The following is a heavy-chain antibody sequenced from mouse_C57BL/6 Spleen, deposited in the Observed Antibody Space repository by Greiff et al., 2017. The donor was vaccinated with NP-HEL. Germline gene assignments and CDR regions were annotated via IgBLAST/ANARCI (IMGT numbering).Heavy chain of an antibody. J-gene: IGHJ3*01. Sequence: EVKVEESGGGLVKPGGSLKLSCAASGFTFSSYAMSWVRQTPEKRLEWVATISDGGSYTYYPDNVKGRFTISRDNAKNNLYLQMSHLKSEDTAMYYCARDGMVTPFAYWGQGTLVTVSA. V-gene: IGHV5-4*01. D-gene: IGHD2-2*01. CDR3: ARDGMVTPFAY. CDR2: ISDGGSYT. CDR1: GFTFSSYA.